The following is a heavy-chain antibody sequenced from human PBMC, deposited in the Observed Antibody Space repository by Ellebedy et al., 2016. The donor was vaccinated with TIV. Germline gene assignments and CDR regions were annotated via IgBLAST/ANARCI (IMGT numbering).Heavy chain of an antibody. Sequence: MPSETLSLTCTVSGASISSSSYYWGWIRQPPGKGLEWIGSNFYSGNTYYNPSLKSRVTIFVDTSKNQVSLKLTSVTASDTAIYYCARGLILAPTTYWGQGTLVTVSS. CDR3: ARGLILAPTTY. V-gene: IGHV4-39*01. J-gene: IGHJ4*02. D-gene: IGHD4/OR15-4a*01. CDR1: GASISSSSYY. CDR2: NFYSGNT.